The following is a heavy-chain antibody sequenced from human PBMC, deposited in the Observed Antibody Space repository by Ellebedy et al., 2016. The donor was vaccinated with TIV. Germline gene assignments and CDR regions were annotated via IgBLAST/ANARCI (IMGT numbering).Heavy chain of an antibody. CDR1: GGSISSYY. CDR3: ARLGWLQFTDNY. CDR2: IYYSGST. V-gene: IGHV4-39*01. Sequence: GSLRLXXTVSGGSISSYYWGWIRQPPGKGLEWIGSIYYSGSTYYNPSLKSRVTISVDTSKNQFSLKLSSVTAADTAVYYCARLGWLQFTDNYWGQGTLVTVSS. J-gene: IGHJ4*02. D-gene: IGHD5-24*01.